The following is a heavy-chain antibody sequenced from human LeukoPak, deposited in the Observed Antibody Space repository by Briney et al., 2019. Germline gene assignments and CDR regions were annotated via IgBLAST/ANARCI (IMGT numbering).Heavy chain of an antibody. CDR2: SNAGNGNT. D-gene: IGHD3-3*01. V-gene: IGHV1-3*02. J-gene: IGHJ4*02. Sequence: VASVKVSCKASGYTFTSYAMHWVRQAPGQRLEWMGWSNAGNGNTKYSQEFQGRVTITRDTSASTAYMELSSLRSEDTAVYYCARDGSGGHYDFWSGYYKSHALDYWGQGTLVTVSS. CDR1: GYTFTSYA. CDR3: ARDGSGGHYDFWSGYYKSHALDY.